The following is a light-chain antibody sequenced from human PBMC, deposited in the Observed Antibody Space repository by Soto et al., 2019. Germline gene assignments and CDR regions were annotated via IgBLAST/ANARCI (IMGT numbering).Light chain of an antibody. CDR3: AAWDDILNGYV. V-gene: IGLV1-44*01. CDR1: NSNIGSNP. Sequence: QAVVTQPPSASGTPGQRVTISCSGSNSNIGSNPVNWYQQLPGTAPKLLINTNDQRPSGVPDRFSGSKSGTSASLAISGLQSEDEADYYCAAWDDILNGYVFATGTKVTVL. CDR2: TND. J-gene: IGLJ1*01.